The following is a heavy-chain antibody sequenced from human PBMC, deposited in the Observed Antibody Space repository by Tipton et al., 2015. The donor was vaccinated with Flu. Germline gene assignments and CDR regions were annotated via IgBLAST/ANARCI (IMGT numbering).Heavy chain of an antibody. D-gene: IGHD1-26*01. CDR2: IYYSGST. CDR3: ARDNLLQSGGTRPYYYYAMDV. V-gene: IGHV4-59*01. J-gene: IGHJ6*02. CDR1: SGSISDYY. Sequence: GLVKPSETLSLTCTVSSGSISDYYWSWIRQPPGSGLEWIGNIYYSGSTNYNPSLKSRVTISVDTSKNQFSLKLRSVTAADTAVYYCARDNLLQSGGTRPYYYYAMDVWGQGTTVTVSS.